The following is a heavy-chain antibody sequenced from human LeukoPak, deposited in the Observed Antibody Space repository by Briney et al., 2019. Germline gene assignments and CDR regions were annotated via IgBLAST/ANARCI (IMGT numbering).Heavy chain of an antibody. CDR1: GFTFSSYA. Sequence: GGSLRLSCAASGFTFSSYAMTWVRQAPGKGLEWVSAISGSGGSTYYADSVKGRFTISRDNSKNTLYLQMNSLRVEDTAVYYCAKAQWFGEFKYYFDYWGQGTLVTVSS. D-gene: IGHD3-10*01. J-gene: IGHJ4*02. CDR3: AKAQWFGEFKYYFDY. V-gene: IGHV3-23*01. CDR2: ISGSGGST.